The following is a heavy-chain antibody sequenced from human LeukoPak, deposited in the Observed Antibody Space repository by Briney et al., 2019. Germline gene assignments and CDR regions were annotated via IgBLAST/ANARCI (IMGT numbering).Heavy chain of an antibody. CDR1: GFTFSSYA. CDR3: AKVTKDGYNDDY. D-gene: IGHD5-24*01. V-gene: IGHV3-23*01. Sequence: TGGSLRLPCAASGFTFSSYAMSWVRQAPGKGLEWVSAISGSGGSTYYADSVKGRFTISRDNSKNTLYLQMNSLRAEDTAVYYCAKVTKDGYNDDYWGQGTLVTVSS. CDR2: ISGSGGST. J-gene: IGHJ4*02.